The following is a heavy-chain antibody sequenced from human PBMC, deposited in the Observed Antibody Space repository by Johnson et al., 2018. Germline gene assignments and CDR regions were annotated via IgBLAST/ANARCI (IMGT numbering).Heavy chain of an antibody. D-gene: IGHD1-14*01. Sequence: VQLVQSGAEVQKPGASLKISCKGSGYSFTSYWIGWVRQMPGKGLEWMGIIYPGDSETRYSPSFQGQVTISASKSISTAYLQWSSLQASDTAMYYWARHPTEESGGWFDPWGQGTLVTVSS. CDR3: ARHPTEESGGWFDP. J-gene: IGHJ5*02. CDR1: GYSFTSYW. V-gene: IGHV5-51*01. CDR2: IYPGDSET.